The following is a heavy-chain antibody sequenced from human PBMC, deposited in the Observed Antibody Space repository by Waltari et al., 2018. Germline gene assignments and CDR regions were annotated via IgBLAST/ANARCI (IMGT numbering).Heavy chain of an antibody. Sequence: QVQLQESGPGLVKPSGTLSLTCDVSGDSSYSMSSNSWWSWVRQSPGKGLEWIGQVHRTGRTNYSPSFEGRVTVSIDTTNSQFSLKMTFATAADTAIYFCARDRGRGIYLDSWGQGILVTVSP. CDR1: GDSSYSMSSNSW. D-gene: IGHD2-15*01. J-gene: IGHJ4*02. CDR3: ARDRGRGIYLDS. V-gene: IGHV4-4*02. CDR2: VHRTGRT.